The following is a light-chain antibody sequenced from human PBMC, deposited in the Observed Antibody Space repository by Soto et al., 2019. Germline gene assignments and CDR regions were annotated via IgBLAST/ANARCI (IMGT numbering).Light chain of an antibody. CDR3: SSYAGNHNFYV. J-gene: IGLJ1*01. Sequence: QSVLTQPPSASGSPGQSVTISCTGTSSDVGAYNQVSWYQQHPGKAPKLMIYEVSKRPSGVPDRFSGSKSGNTASLTVSGFQAENEADYYCSSYAGNHNFYVLEMGTKVTVL. CDR1: SSDVGAYNQ. CDR2: EVS. V-gene: IGLV2-8*01.